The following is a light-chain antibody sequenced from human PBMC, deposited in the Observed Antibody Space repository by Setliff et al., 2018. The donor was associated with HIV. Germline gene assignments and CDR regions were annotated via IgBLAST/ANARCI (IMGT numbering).Light chain of an antibody. CDR2: EVR. CDR1: SRDVGGYNY. Sequence: QSALTQPASVSGSPGQSITIPCTGTSRDVGGYNYVSWYQQHPGKAPKLIIYEVRNRPSGVSSRFSGSKSGNTASLTISGLQTEDEADYYCSSYAITNTLPFGTGTKVTV. CDR3: SSYAITNTLP. V-gene: IGLV2-14*01. J-gene: IGLJ1*01.